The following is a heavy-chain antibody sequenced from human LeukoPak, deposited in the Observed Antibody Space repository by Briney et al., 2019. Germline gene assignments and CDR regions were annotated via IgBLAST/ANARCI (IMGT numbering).Heavy chain of an antibody. CDR2: INTNTGEP. D-gene: IGHD3-22*01. J-gene: IGHJ4*02. CDR3: AILYAYGSSAPSLD. CDR1: GNTFTNYA. Sequence: GASVKVSCKASGNTFTNYAMNWVRQAPGQGLEWMGWINTNTGEPTYAQGFTGRFVFSLDTSVTTAYLQISSLKAEDTAVYYCAILYAYGSSAPSLDWGQGTLVTVSS. V-gene: IGHV7-4-1*02.